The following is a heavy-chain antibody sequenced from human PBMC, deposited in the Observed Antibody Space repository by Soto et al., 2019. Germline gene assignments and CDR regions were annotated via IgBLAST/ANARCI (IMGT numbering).Heavy chain of an antibody. CDR2: INPNSGGT. CDR3: ARDMTQLWSIYYYGMDV. D-gene: IGHD5-18*01. V-gene: IGHV1-2*02. J-gene: IGHJ6*02. Sequence: VKVSCKASGYTFTGYYMHWVRQAPGQGLEWMGWINPNSGGTNYAQKFQGRVTMTRDTSISTAYMELSRLRSDDTAVYYCARDMTQLWSIYYYGMDVWGQGTTVTVSS. CDR1: GYTFTGYY.